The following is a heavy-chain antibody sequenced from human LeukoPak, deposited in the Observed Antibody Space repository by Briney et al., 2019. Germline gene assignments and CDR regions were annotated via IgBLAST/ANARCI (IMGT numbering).Heavy chain of an antibody. CDR2: IIPIFGTA. J-gene: IGHJ4*02. Sequence: GASVKVSCKASGGTFSSYAISWVRQAPGQGLEWMGGIIPIFGTANYAQKFQGRVTITADESTSTAYMELSSLRSEDTAVYYCASRTTGVEERVDYWGQGTLVTVSS. CDR1: GGTFSSYA. V-gene: IGHV1-69*13. D-gene: IGHD1-1*01. CDR3: ASRTTGVEERVDY.